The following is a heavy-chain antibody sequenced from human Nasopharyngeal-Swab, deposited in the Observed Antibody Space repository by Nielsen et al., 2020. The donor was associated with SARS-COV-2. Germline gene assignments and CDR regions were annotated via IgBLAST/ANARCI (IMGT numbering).Heavy chain of an antibody. D-gene: IGHD6-13*01. Sequence: SETLSLTCTVSGASIAYSTFYWGWIRQHPGKGLEWTGNIYYNGNTYQNPSLKSRLTISVDKSKNQFSLQLSSVTAADTAVYYCVRSSSWYYFDYWAQGTQVTVSS. CDR1: GASIAYSTFY. V-gene: IGHV4-39*01. CDR2: IYYNGNT. CDR3: VRSSSWYYFDY. J-gene: IGHJ4*02.